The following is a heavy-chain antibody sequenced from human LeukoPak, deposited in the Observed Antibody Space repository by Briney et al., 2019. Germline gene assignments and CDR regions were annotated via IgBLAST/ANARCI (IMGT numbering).Heavy chain of an antibody. J-gene: IGHJ3*01. CDR3: ARDESRVRGVIRDAFHF. D-gene: IGHD3-10*01. Sequence: KSGGSLRLSCAASGFNFSTYSMNWVRHAPGKGLEWVSSISSSSTYIDYADSVKGRFTISRDNAKNSLYLQMNSLRAEDTAVYYCARDESRVRGVIRDAFHFRGQGTMVTVSS. CDR1: GFNFSTYS. CDR2: ISSSSTYI. V-gene: IGHV3-21*01.